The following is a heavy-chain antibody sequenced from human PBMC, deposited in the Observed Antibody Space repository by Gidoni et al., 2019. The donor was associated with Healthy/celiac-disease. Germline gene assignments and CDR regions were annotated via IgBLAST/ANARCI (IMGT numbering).Heavy chain of an antibody. Sequence: QVQLVQSGAEVKKPGASVKVSCKASGYTFTSYDINWVRQATGQGLEWMGWMNPNSGNTGYAQKFQGRVTMTRNTSISTAYMELSSLRSEDTAVYYCARGGKNIVVVVAATDPFDYWGQGTLVTVSS. CDR1: GYTFTSYD. CDR3: ARGGKNIVVVVAATDPFDY. CDR2: MNPNSGNT. J-gene: IGHJ4*02. D-gene: IGHD2-15*01. V-gene: IGHV1-8*01.